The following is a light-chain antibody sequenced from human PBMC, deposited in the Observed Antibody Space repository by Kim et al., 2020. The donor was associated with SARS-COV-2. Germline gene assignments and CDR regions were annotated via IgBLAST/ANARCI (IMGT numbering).Light chain of an antibody. V-gene: IGKV1-5*03. J-gene: IGKJ5*01. CDR1: QSIYSY. CDR3: QQFYTYPIT. Sequence: ASVGDRVTITCRASQSIYSYLAWYQQKPGNVPKILIYKSSTLESGVPSRFSGSESGTEFTLTISSLQPDDFATYYCQQFYTYPITFGQGTRLEIK. CDR2: KSS.